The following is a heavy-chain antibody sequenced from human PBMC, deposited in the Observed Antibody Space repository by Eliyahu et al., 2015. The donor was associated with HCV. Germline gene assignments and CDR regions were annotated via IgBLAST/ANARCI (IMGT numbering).Heavy chain of an antibody. CDR3: ARGVGTEIDY. Sequence: EVQLVESGGGLVQPGXSXRLXCAASGFTVRSNYMTXVRQAPGKGLEWVSVIYSGASTYYADSVKDRFTISRDNSKNTLYLQMNSLRAEDTAVYYCARGVGTEIDYWGQGTLVTVSS. CDR1: GFTVRSNY. J-gene: IGHJ4*02. V-gene: IGHV3-66*01. CDR2: IYSGAST. D-gene: IGHD1-1*01.